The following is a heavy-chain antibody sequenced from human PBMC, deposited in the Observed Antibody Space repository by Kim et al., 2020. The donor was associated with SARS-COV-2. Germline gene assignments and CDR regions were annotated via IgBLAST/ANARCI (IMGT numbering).Heavy chain of an antibody. D-gene: IGHD5-18*01. V-gene: IGHV4-59*01. CDR3: ARSWDTAMAVDY. Sequence: SETLSLTCTVPGGSISSYYWSWIRQPPGKGLEWIGYIYYSGSTNYNPSLKSRVTISVDTSKNQFSLKLSSVTAADTAVYYCARSWDTAMAVDYWGQGTLVTVSS. CDR2: IYYSGST. CDR1: GGSISSYY. J-gene: IGHJ4*02.